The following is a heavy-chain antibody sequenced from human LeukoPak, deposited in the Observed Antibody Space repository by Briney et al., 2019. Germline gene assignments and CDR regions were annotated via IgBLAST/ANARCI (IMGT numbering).Heavy chain of an antibody. D-gene: IGHD3-22*01. CDR1: GFTFSSYA. CDR2: ISGSGGRT. V-gene: IGHV3-23*01. Sequence: GGSLRLSCAASGFTFSSYAMSWVRQAPGKGLEWVSAISGSGGRTYYADSVKGRFTISRENSKDTLYLQINSLRAEDTAVYYCAKSQPHYYDSSGYYYNYYFDYWGQGTLVTVSS. J-gene: IGHJ4*02. CDR3: AKSQPHYYDSSGYYYNYYFDY.